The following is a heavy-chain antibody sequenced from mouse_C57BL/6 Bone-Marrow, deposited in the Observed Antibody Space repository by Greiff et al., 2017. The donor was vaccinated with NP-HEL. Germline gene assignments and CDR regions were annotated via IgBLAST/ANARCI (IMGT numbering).Heavy chain of an antibody. CDR2: ISSGSSTI. Sequence: EVKLVESGGGLVKPGGSLKLSCAASGFTFGDYGMHWVRLAPEKGLEWVAYISSGSSTIYYADTVKGRFTISRDNAKNTLFLQMTSLRSEDTAMYYCARRYRGLYYYAMDYWGQGTSVTVSS. D-gene: IGHD2-12*01. CDR1: GFTFGDYG. CDR3: ARRYRGLYYYAMDY. J-gene: IGHJ4*01. V-gene: IGHV5-17*01.